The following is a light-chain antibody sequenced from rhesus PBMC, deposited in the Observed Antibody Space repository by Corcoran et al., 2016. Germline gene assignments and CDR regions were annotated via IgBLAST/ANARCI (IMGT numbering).Light chain of an antibody. V-gene: IGKV1-32*01. J-gene: IGKJ1*01. CDR3: PQYNSLFRT. Sequence: IQMTQSPSSLSASVGNRVTITCRASQGISSSLNWYQQKPGKAPMLLIFHAHHLESGAPSRFSGTGSWTEFNLTISSLQPDDFATYYCPQYNSLFRTFGQGTKVEIK. CDR1: QGISSS. CDR2: HAH.